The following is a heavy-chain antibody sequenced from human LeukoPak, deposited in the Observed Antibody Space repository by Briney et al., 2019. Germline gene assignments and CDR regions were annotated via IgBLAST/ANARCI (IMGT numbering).Heavy chain of an antibody. J-gene: IGHJ6*02. Sequence: ASVKVSCKASGYTFTSYDINWVRQATGQGLEWLGWMNPSSGNTGYAQKFQGRVTMTRDTSISTVYMELSSLRSEDTAVYYCARVAYYYHSAGLYLNYFYGMDVWGQGTTVTVSS. CDR2: MNPSSGNT. D-gene: IGHD3-22*01. V-gene: IGHV1-8*01. CDR3: ARVAYYYHSAGLYLNYFYGMDV. CDR1: GYTFTSYD.